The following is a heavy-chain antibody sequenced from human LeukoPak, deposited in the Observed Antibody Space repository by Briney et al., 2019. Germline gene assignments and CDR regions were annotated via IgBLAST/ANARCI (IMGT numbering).Heavy chain of an antibody. CDR2: IWYDGSNK. CDR1: GFTFSSYG. D-gene: IGHD6-13*01. Sequence: GGSLRLSCAASGFTFSSYGVHWVCQAPGKGLEWVAVIWYDGSNKYYADSVKGRFTISRDNSKNTLYLQMNSLRAEDTAVYYCAREDSSSWYEDTYYYYGMDVWGQGTTVTVSS. CDR3: AREDSSSWYEDTYYYYGMDV. V-gene: IGHV3-33*01. J-gene: IGHJ6*02.